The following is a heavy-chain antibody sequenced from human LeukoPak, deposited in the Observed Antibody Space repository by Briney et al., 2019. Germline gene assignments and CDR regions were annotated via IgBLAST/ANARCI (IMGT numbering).Heavy chain of an antibody. J-gene: IGHJ1*01. Sequence: ASVQVSCKASAYTFTSDGISWGRQAPGQGVEWRWWISAYNGNTNYAQTLQGRVTMTTDTSTSTASMWRTRLRSDDTAGYYCARVPHGAYDRYTQHWGHGTLVTVSS. D-gene: IGHD4-17*01. CDR2: ISAYNGNT. V-gene: IGHV1-18*04. CDR1: AYTFTSDG. CDR3: ARVPHGAYDRYTQH.